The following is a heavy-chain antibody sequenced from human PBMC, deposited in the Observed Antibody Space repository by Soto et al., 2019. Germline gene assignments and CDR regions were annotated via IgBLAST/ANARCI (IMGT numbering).Heavy chain of an antibody. CDR3: AKDGAYDFCSAPRSKVYYGMDV. CDR1: GVTFSSYA. J-gene: IGHJ6*02. Sequence: RGSLRLSCAASGVTFSSYAMSWVRQAPGKGLEWVAAISGSGGSTYYADSVKGRFTISGDNSKNTLYLQMNSLGAEEAAVYCCAKDGAYDFCSAPRSKVYYGMDVWGQGTTVTVSS. V-gene: IGHV3-23*01. CDR2: ISGSGGST. D-gene: IGHD3-3*01.